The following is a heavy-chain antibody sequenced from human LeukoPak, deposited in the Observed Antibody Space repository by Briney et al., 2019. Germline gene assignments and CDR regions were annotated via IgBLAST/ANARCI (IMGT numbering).Heavy chain of an antibody. CDR1: GGSISGHAYY. CDR3: ARGYSYGYFKTGETLLDY. V-gene: IGHV4-39*07. CDR2: IYYSGTT. Sequence: PSETLSLTCAVSGGSISGHAYYWDWIRQPPGKGLEWIGTIYYSGTTFYNASLKSRVTISVDTSKTQFSLKLSSVTAADTAVYYCARGYSYGYFKTGETLLDYWGQGTLVTVSS. J-gene: IGHJ4*02. D-gene: IGHD5-18*01.